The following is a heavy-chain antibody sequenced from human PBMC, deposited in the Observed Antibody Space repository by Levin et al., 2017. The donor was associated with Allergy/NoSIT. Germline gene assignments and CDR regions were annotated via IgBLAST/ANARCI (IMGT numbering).Heavy chain of an antibody. D-gene: IGHD3-16*02. CDR2: INPDGSRT. V-gene: IGHV3-74*03. Sequence: PGGSLRLSCAASGFTFSNYWMHWVRQAPGKGLVWVSHINPDGSRTTYADSVKGRFTISRDDAKNTLYLKMNSLRAEDTAMYDCDRDYLAFVYWGQGTLVPVSS. CDR3: DRDYLAFVY. CDR1: GFTFSNYW. J-gene: IGHJ4*02.